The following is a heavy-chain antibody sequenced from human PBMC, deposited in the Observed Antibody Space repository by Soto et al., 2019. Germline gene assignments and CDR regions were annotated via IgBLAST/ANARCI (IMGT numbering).Heavy chain of an antibody. CDR2: IHPSGGST. CDR3: ARALHFYDSSGYFYF. J-gene: IGHJ4*02. V-gene: IGHV1-46*01. D-gene: IGHD3-22*01. Sequence: GASVKVSCKASGYTLTSYYMHWVRQAPGQGFEWMAIIHPSGGSTSYTHKFQGTVTMTRHTSTSTVYMELSSLRSDDTAVYYCARALHFYDSSGYFYFWGQGTLVTVSS. CDR1: GYTLTSYY.